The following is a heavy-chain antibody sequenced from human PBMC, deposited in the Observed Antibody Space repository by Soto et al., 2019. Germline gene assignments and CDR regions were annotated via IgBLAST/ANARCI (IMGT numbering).Heavy chain of an antibody. Sequence: PSETLSLTCDVSGYSITTICYYWGCLRQRPWKGLEWIASLYYSGVTYYNTSLQSRVNISVDTSNNSFSLTLSSLNAEDTVVYFCERTEYTGYIQFWGQGSLVTVSS. J-gene: IGHJ1*01. CDR3: ERTEYTGYIQF. CDR2: LYYSGVT. CDR1: GYSITTICYY. D-gene: IGHD6-13*01. V-gene: IGHV4-39*02.